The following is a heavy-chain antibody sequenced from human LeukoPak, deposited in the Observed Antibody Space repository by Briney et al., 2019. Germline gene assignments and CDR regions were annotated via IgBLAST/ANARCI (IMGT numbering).Heavy chain of an antibody. CDR2: ISAYNGNT. CDR3: ARDRDYSNDVGYFDY. J-gene: IGHJ4*02. V-gene: IGHV1-18*01. CDR1: GYTFTSYG. D-gene: IGHD4-11*01. Sequence: ASVKVSCKASGYTFTSYGISWVRQAPGQGLEWMGWISAYNGNTNYAQKLQGRVTMTTDTSTSTAYMELRSLRSDDTAVYYCARDRDYSNDVGYFDYWGQGTLVTVSS.